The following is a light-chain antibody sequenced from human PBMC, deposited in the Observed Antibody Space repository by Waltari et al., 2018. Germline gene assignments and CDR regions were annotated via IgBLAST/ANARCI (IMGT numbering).Light chain of an antibody. V-gene: IGLV3-19*01. Sequence: SSELTQDPAVSVALGQTVTITCKGDSLRTYAADWYQQRPGQAPILVLFSTDDRPSGIPDRFSGSRSRDTASLTVTCTQAEDEAACYCSSRDPTINAVVFGGGTKLTVL. CDR1: SLRTYA. CDR3: SSRDPTINAVV. CDR2: STD. J-gene: IGLJ2*01.